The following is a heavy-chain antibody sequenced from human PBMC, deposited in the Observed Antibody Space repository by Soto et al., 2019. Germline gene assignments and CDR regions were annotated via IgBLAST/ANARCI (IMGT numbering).Heavy chain of an antibody. CDR3: ATDQGAYGDYPGEY. CDR1: GFTFWSAW. J-gene: IGHJ4*02. CDR2: IKSKNDGGTT. V-gene: IGHV3-15*01. Sequence: EVRLVESGGDLVQPGGSLRLSCAASGFTFWSAWMSWVRQAPGKGLEWVGRIKSKNDGGTTDYAAPVKGRFTISRDDSKNTVLLQMNRLKTEDTAVYFCATDQGAYGDYPGEYCGQGTLVTVSS. D-gene: IGHD4-17*01.